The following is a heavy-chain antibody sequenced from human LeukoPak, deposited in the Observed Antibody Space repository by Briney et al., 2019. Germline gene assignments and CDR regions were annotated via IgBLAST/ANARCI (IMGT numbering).Heavy chain of an antibody. CDR3: ARTIDSGSSRYAFDI. Sequence: SETLSLTCAVYGGSFSGYYWSWLRQPPGKGLEWIGEINHSGSTNYNPSLKSRVTISVDTSKNQFSLKLGSVTAADTAVYYCARTIDSGSSRYAFDIWGQGTMVTVSS. D-gene: IGHD1-26*01. V-gene: IGHV4-34*01. CDR1: GGSFSGYY. CDR2: INHSGST. J-gene: IGHJ3*02.